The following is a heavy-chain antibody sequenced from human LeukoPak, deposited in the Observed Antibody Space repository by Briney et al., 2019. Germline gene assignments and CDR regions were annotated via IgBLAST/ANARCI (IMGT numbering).Heavy chain of an antibody. V-gene: IGHV4-34*01. J-gene: IGHJ4*02. CDR3: ASGGLIVATTQEYDY. Sequence: SETLSLTCAVYGGSFSGYYWSWIRQPPGKGLEWIGEINHSGSTNYNPSLKSRVTISVDTSKNQFSLKLSSVTAADTAVYYCASGGLIVATTQEYDYWGQGTLVTVSS. CDR1: GGSFSGYY. D-gene: IGHD5-12*01. CDR2: INHSGST.